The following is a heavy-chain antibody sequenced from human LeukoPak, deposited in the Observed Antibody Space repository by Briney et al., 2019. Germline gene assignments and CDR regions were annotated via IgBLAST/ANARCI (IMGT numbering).Heavy chain of an antibody. V-gene: IGHV3-74*01. Sequence: GGSLRLSCAASGFTFRSYWMHWVRQAPGKGLVWVSRISSDGSDTTYADSVRGRFTISRDNAKNTLYLQMNSLRAEDTAVYFCVRAPYGDYGDYWGQGTLVTVSP. CDR2: ISSDGSDT. D-gene: IGHD4-17*01. CDR3: VRAPYGDYGDY. J-gene: IGHJ4*02. CDR1: GFTFRSYW.